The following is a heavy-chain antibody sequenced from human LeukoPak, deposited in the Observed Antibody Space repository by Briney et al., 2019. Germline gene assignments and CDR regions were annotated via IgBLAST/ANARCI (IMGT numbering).Heavy chain of an antibody. CDR2: IKSKTDGGTT. J-gene: IGHJ4*02. D-gene: IGHD6-19*01. CDR1: GFTFSNAW. Sequence: GGSLRLSCAASGFTFSNAWMSWVRQAPGKGLEWVGRIKSKTDGGTTDYAAPVKGRFTTSRDDSKNTLYLQMNSLKTEDTAVYYCTTTTIAVAGTSGNWGQGTLVTVSS. V-gene: IGHV3-15*01. CDR3: TTTTIAVAGTSGN.